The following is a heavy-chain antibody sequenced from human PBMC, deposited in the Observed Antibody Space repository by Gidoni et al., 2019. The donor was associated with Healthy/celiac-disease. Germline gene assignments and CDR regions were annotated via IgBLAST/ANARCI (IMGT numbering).Heavy chain of an antibody. Sequence: EVQLVESGGCFVQPGGSLRLSFAASGFPVSSNYMSWVRQAPGEGLKWVSVIYSGGSTYYADSVKVRFTISRDNSKNTLYLQMNSLRAEDTAVYYCAGDDYYDSSGYYGWGQGTLVTVSS. CDR1: GFPVSSNY. CDR2: IYSGGST. D-gene: IGHD3-22*01. CDR3: AGDDYYDSSGYYG. J-gene: IGHJ4*02. V-gene: IGHV3-66*01.